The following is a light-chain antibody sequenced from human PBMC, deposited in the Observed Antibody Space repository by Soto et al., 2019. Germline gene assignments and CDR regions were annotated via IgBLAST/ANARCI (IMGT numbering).Light chain of an antibody. CDR2: KAS. CDR3: HQYKSYPLT. V-gene: IGKV1-5*03. Sequence: DIQMTQSPPTLSASVGDRVTITCRASQSISSWLAWYQQKPGKAPNLLIYKASTLESGVPSRFSGSGSGTEFTLTISSVQPDDFATYYCHQYKSYPLTFGGGTKVDIK. CDR1: QSISSW. J-gene: IGKJ4*01.